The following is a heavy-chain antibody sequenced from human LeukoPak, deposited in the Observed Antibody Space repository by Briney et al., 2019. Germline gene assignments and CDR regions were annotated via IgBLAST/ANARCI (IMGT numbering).Heavy chain of an antibody. J-gene: IGHJ3*02. V-gene: IGHV5-51*01. D-gene: IGHD6-13*01. CDR3: ARGDEQQLVPLGAFDI. CDR1: GYSFTSYW. Sequence: KNGESLKISCKGSGYSFTSYWIGWVRQMPGKGLEWMGIIYPGDSDTRYSPSFQGQVTISADKSISTAYLQWSSLKASDTAMYYCARGDEQQLVPLGAFDIWGQGTMVTVSS. CDR2: IYPGDSDT.